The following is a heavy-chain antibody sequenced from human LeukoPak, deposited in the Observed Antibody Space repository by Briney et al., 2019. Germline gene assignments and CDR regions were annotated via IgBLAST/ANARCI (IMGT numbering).Heavy chain of an antibody. V-gene: IGHV3-13*01. Sequence: PGGSLRLSCAASGFTFSSYDKHWVRQATGKGLEWVSAIGTAGDTYYPGSVKGRFTISRENAKNSLYLQMNSLRAGDTAVYYCARDWGTQSMDVWGKGTTVTVSS. CDR1: GFTFSSYD. J-gene: IGHJ6*03. D-gene: IGHD1-1*01. CDR2: IGTAGDT. CDR3: ARDWGTQSMDV.